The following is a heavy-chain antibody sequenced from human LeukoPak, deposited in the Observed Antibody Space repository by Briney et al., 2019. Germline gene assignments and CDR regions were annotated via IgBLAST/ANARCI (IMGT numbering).Heavy chain of an antibody. Sequence: LTGGSLRLSCTASGFTLGDYAMSWFRQAPGKGLEWVGFIRSKAYGGTTEYAASVKGRFTISRDDSKSIAYLQMNSLKTEDTAVYYCTTSSGPYYYYYGMDVWGQGTTVTVSS. J-gene: IGHJ6*02. CDR3: TTSSGPYYYYYGMDV. CDR1: GFTLGDYA. V-gene: IGHV3-49*03. D-gene: IGHD3-22*01. CDR2: IRSKAYGGTT.